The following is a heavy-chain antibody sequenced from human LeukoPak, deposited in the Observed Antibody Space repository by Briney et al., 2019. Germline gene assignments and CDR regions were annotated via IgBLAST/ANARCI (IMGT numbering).Heavy chain of an antibody. D-gene: IGHD3-10*01. V-gene: IGHV3-30*18. CDR2: ISYDGSNK. Sequence: GGSLRLSCAASGFTLSSYGMHWVRQAPGKGLEWVAVISYDGSNKYYADSVKGRFTISRDNSKNTLYLQMNSLRAEDTAVYYCAKEKHYGSGSLDYWGQGTLVTVSS. CDR1: GFTLSSYG. J-gene: IGHJ4*02. CDR3: AKEKHYGSGSLDY.